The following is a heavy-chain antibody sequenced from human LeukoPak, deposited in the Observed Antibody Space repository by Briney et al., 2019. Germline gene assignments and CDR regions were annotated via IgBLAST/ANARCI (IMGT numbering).Heavy chain of an antibody. CDR3: ARDRESNWYPYLDA. D-gene: IGHD6-13*01. J-gene: IGHJ4*02. Sequence: PGGSLRLSCATSGLTFTNYLMSWVRQAPGKGLEWVANIKEDGSTKWYVDSVRGRFTISRDNAKNSLYLQMDGLRAEDTAVYYCARDRESNWYPYLDAWGQGTLVTVSP. CDR2: IKEDGSTK. V-gene: IGHV3-7*01. CDR1: GLTFTNYL.